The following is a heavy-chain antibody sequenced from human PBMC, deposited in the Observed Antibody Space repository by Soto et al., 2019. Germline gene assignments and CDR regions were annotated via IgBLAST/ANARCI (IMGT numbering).Heavy chain of an antibody. Sequence: EVQLVESGGGLVQPGGSLRLSFEASGFTFRNYDMHWVRQGTGKGLEWVSGISAAGDPDYADSVEGRFTISRENAQNSFFLQMNSLRVGDTAVYYCARTDRDFYGLDVWGQGTKVIVSS. CDR2: ISAAGDP. J-gene: IGHJ6*02. CDR3: ARTDRDFYGLDV. V-gene: IGHV3-13*05. CDR1: GFTFRNYD.